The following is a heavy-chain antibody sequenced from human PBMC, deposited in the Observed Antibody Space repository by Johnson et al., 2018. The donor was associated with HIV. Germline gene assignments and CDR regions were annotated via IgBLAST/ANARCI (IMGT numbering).Heavy chain of an antibody. CDR2: IYYDGSNK. Sequence: QVQLVESGGGVVQPGRSLRLSCAASGFTFSSYGMHWVRQAPGKGLEWVAVIYYDGSNKYYADPMKGRFTISRYNDQNTLYLQMNRLRAEDTALYYCVFGEDYYDSGGHHHGPAAFDFWGLGTMVTVSS. CDR1: GFTFSSYG. D-gene: IGHD3-22*01. J-gene: IGHJ3*01. CDR3: VFGEDYYDSGGHHHGPAAFDF. V-gene: IGHV3-33*01.